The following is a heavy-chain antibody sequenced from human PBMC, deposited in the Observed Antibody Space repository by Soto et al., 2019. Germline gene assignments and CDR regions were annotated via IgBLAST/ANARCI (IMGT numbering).Heavy chain of an antibody. Sequence: GGSLRLSCAASGFTFSSYAMSWVRQTPGKGLEWVSAISGSGGSTYYADSVKGRFTISRDNSKNTLYLQMNSLRAEDTAVYYCAKDLYYYGSGSYSDAFDIWGQGTRVTVSS. D-gene: IGHD3-10*01. J-gene: IGHJ3*02. V-gene: IGHV3-23*01. CDR3: AKDLYYYGSGSYSDAFDI. CDR1: GFTFSSYA. CDR2: ISGSGGST.